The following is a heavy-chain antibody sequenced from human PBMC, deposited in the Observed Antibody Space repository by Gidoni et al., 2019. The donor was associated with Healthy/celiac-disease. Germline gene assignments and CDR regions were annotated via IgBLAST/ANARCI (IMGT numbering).Heavy chain of an antibody. V-gene: IGHV1-69*01. CDR2: IIPIFGTA. Sequence: QVQLVQSGAEVKKTGSSVKVACMASGGTLSCHAISWVRQAPGQGLEWMGGIIPIFGTANYAQKFQGRVTITADESTSTAYMELSSLRSEDTAVYYCASVYSSGWYEGTLFDYWGQGTLVTVSS. CDR3: ASVYSSGWYEGTLFDY. D-gene: IGHD6-19*01. J-gene: IGHJ4*02. CDR1: GGTLSCHA.